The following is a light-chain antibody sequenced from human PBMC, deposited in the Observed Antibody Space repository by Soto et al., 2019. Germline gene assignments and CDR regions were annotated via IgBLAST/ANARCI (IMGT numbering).Light chain of an antibody. CDR1: SSDVGGYNY. V-gene: IGLV2-14*01. CDR2: DVS. J-gene: IGLJ1*01. CDR3: SSYTTSNTRQIV. Sequence: SALTQSASVSGSPGQSITISCTGTSSDVGGYNYVSWYQQHPGKAPKLMIYDVSNRPSGVSNRFSGSKSGNTASLTISGLQPEDEADYYCSSYTTSNTRQIVFGTGTKVTVL.